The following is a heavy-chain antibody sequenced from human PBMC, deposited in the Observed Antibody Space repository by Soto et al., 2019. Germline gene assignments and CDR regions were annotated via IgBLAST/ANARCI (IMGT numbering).Heavy chain of an antibody. CDR2: FDPDDGET. D-gene: IGHD2-15*01. J-gene: IGHJ6*03. V-gene: IGHV1-24*01. CDR1: GGTFSSYT. CDR3: ATNAKVRSGGSFLYYYYYMDV. Sequence: ASVKVSCKASGGTFSSYTISWVRQAPGQGLEWMGGFDPDDGETNYAQKFQGRVTMTEDTSTDTAYMELSSLRSEDTAVYYCATNAKVRSGGSFLYYYYYMDVWGKGTTVTVSS.